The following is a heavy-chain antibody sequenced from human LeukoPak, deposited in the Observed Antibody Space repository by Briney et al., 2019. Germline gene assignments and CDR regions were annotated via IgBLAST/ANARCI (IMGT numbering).Heavy chain of an antibody. V-gene: IGHV1-18*01. D-gene: IGHD3-22*01. Sequence: ASVKVSCKASGYTFTSYGISWVRQAPGQGLELMGWISAYNGNTNYAQKLQDRVTMTTDTSTSTAYMELGSLRSDDTAVYYCARDEARYSSGYYPNWFDPWGQGTLVTVSS. CDR1: GYTFTSYG. J-gene: IGHJ5*02. CDR3: ARDEARYSSGYYPNWFDP. CDR2: ISAYNGNT.